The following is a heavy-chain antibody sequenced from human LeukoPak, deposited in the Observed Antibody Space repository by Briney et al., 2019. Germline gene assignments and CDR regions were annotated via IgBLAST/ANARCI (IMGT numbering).Heavy chain of an antibody. J-gene: IGHJ4*02. V-gene: IGHV3-23*01. CDR3: ATAQGAAARLYYFDY. Sequence: GGSLRLSCAASGFTFSSYAMSWVRQAPGKGLEWVSAISGSGGSTYYADSVKGQFTISRDNSKNTLYLQMNSLRAEDTAVYYCATAQGAAARLYYFDYWGQGTLVTVSS. CDR1: GFTFSSYA. D-gene: IGHD6-13*01. CDR2: ISGSGGST.